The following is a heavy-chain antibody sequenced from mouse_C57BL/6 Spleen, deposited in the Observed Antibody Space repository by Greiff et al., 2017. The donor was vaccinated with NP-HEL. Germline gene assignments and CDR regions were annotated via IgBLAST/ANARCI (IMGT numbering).Heavy chain of an antibody. J-gene: IGHJ2*01. CDR2: IWTGGGT. Sequence: VQGVESGPGLVAPSQSLSITCTVSGFSLTSYAISWVRQPPGKGLEWLGVIWTGGGTNYNSALKSRLSISKDNSKSQVFLKMNSLQTDDTARYYCARERGYGNYVFFDYWGQGTTLTVSS. CDR1: GFSLTSYA. D-gene: IGHD2-10*02. CDR3: ARERGYGNYVFFDY. V-gene: IGHV2-9-1*01.